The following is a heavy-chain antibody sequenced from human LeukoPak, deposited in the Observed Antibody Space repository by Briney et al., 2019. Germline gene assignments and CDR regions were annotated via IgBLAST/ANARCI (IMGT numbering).Heavy chain of an antibody. CDR3: ARSFGSDYDYYYYFMDV. V-gene: IGHV1-69*06. CDR2: IIPIFGTA. Sequence: GASVKVSCKASGGTFSSNAISWVRQAPGQGLEWMGWIIPIFGTANYAQKFQGRVTITADKSTSTPYMELSSLRSEDTAVYFCARSFGSDYDYYYYFMDVWGKGTTVTASS. D-gene: IGHD5-12*01. J-gene: IGHJ6*03. CDR1: GGTFSSNA.